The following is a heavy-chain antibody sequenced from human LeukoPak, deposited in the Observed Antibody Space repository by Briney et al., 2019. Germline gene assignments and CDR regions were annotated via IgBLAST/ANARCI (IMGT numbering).Heavy chain of an antibody. D-gene: IGHD2-2*01. J-gene: IGHJ5*02. Sequence: GASVKVSCKASGYTFTSYYMHWVRQAPGQRLEWMGLINPSGGSTSYAQKFQGRVTMTRDTSTSTVYMELSSLRSEDAAVYYCARDLRPGIDVVPRGSWFDPWGPGTLVTVSS. V-gene: IGHV1-46*01. CDR3: ARDLRPGIDVVPRGSWFDP. CDR1: GYTFTSYY. CDR2: INPSGGST.